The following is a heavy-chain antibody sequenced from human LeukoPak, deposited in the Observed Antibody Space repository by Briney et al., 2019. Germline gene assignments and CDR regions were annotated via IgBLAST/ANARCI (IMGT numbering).Heavy chain of an antibody. CDR1: GGSISISSYY. CDR2: IYYSGST. Sequence: PSETLSLTCTVSGGSISISSYYWGWIRQPPGKGLEWIESIYYSGSTYYNPSLKSRVTISVDTPKNQFSLNLSSVTAADTAVYYCARQTRLGYCSSTSCYAGDWFDPWGQGTLVTVSS. D-gene: IGHD2-2*01. CDR3: ARQTRLGYCSSTSCYAGDWFDP. J-gene: IGHJ5*02. V-gene: IGHV4-39*01.